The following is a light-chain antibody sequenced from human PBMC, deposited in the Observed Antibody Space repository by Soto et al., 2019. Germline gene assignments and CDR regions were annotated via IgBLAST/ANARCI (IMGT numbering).Light chain of an antibody. J-gene: IGKJ1*01. CDR3: QYCDDYSWT. V-gene: IGKV1-5*03. CDR1: QSITDW. Sequence: DIQMTQSPSTLSASVGDRVTITCRASQSITDWLAWYQQKPGKAPKFLIYKASNLEGGVTPRFGVCGPVTEFNLTITSVQPDAFATYYGQYCDDYSWTFGQGTKVDIK. CDR2: KAS.